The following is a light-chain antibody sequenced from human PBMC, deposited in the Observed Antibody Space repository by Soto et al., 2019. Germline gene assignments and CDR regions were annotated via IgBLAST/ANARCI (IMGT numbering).Light chain of an antibody. CDR1: QGIGDA. CDR3: QQYSSYSRT. CDR2: AAS. J-gene: IGKJ1*01. Sequence: DIQMSQSPSSLSASVGDRVTITCRASQGIGDALGWYQQKPGKAPKRLIYAASTLQSGVPSRFSGSGSGTEFTLTISSLQPDDFATYYCQQYSSYSRTFGQGTKVEIK. V-gene: IGKV1-17*01.